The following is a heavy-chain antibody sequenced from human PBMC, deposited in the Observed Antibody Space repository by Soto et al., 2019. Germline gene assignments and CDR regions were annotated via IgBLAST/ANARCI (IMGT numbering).Heavy chain of an antibody. J-gene: IGHJ6*02. CDR2: IRSYNGDT. D-gene: IGHD5-12*01. CDR3: AREGVAPYYYYGMDF. CDR1: GYTFTRSG. V-gene: IGHV1-18*01. Sequence: VQLVQSGAEVKKPGATVKVSCKASGYTFTRSGISWVRQDAGQGPEWMGWIRSYNGDTNYAQTFQGGVTMTTDTSTSTAYMELRSLRSDDTAVYYCAREGVAPYYYYGMDFWGQGTPVTVSS.